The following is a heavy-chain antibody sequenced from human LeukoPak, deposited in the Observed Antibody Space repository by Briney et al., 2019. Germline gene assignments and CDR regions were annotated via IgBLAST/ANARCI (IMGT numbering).Heavy chain of an antibody. V-gene: IGHV3-11*01. Sequence: GGSLRLSCAASGFTFSDYYMSWIRQAPGKGLEWVSYTSSSGSTIYYADSVKGRFTISRDNAKNSLYLQMNSLRAEDTAVYYCARDPSNYYYYGMDVWGQGTTVTVSS. CDR2: TSSSGSTI. CDR3: ARDPSNYYYYGMDV. CDR1: GFTFSDYY. J-gene: IGHJ6*02.